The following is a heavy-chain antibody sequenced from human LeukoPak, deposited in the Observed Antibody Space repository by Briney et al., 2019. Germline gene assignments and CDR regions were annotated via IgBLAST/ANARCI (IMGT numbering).Heavy chain of an antibody. CDR1: GGTFSSYA. CDR2: IIPIFGTA. Sequence: GASVKVSCKASGGTFSSYAISWVRQAPGQGLEWMGGIIPIFGTANYAQKLQGRVTITTDESTSTAYMELSSLRSEDTAVYYCARDGDSVSFDYWGQGTLVTVSS. D-gene: IGHD3-10*01. CDR3: ARDGDSVSFDY. J-gene: IGHJ4*02. V-gene: IGHV1-69*05.